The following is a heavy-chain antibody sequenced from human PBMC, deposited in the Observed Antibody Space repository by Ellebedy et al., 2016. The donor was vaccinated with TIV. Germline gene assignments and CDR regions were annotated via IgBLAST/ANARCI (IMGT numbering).Heavy chain of an antibody. J-gene: IGHJ4*02. CDR3: ARTYGDYASD. D-gene: IGHD4-17*01. CDR2: IYHTGTA. Sequence: SETLSLTCTVSGASITESSHYWGWIRQPPGKGPEWIGNIYHTGTAYYHPSLKGRVTILVDAPNNQFSLSLTSATAADTAVYFCARTYGDYASDWGQGILVTVSS. V-gene: IGHV4-39*07. CDR1: GASITESSHY.